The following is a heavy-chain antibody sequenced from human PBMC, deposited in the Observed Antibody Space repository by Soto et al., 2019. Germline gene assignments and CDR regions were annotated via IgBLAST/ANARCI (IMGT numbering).Heavy chain of an antibody. J-gene: IGHJ4*02. D-gene: IGHD4-17*01. CDR1: GFTFSSYA. CDR2: ISSNGGST. V-gene: IGHV3-64D*08. CDR3: VKAKVRHGDYEIDYFDY. Sequence: GGSLRLSCSASGFTFSSYAMHWVRQAPGKGLEYVSAISSNGGSTYYADSVKGRFTISRDNSKNTLYLQMSSLRAEDTAVYYCVKAKVRHGDYEIDYFDYWGQGTLVTVSS.